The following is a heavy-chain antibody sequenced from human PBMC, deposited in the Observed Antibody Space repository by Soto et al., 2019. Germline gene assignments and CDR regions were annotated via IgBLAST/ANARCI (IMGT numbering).Heavy chain of an antibody. CDR1: GGSINSGGYC. CDR2: IYYGGST. CDR3: SRGILV. V-gene: IGHV4-31*03. D-gene: IGHD5-18*01. Sequence: QVQLQESGPGLVKPSQTLSLTCTVSGGSINSGGYCWSWIRQHPGKGLDWIGCIYYGGSTSYNPSMKSRVSISVDTSKNQFSLKLTSVTAAETAVYYWSRGILVWGQGALITVSS. J-gene: IGHJ4*02.